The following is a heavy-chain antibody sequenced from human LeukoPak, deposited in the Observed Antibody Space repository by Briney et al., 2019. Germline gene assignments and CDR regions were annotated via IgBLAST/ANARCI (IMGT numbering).Heavy chain of an antibody. V-gene: IGHV3-30-3*01. Sequence: GGSLRLSCAASGFTFNKYAMHWVRQAPGKGLEWVAVVSYLGNDKFYADSVKGRFTISRDNSKNTLYLQMNSLRAEDTAVYYCASPIVGAILIDYWGQGTLVTVSS. CDR3: ASPIVGAILIDY. J-gene: IGHJ4*02. D-gene: IGHD1-26*01. CDR1: GFTFNKYA. CDR2: VSYLGNDK.